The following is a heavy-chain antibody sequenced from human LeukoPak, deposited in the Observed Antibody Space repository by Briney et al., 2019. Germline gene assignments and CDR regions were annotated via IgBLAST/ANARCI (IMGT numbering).Heavy chain of an antibody. CDR3: AREPEIVVVPAATGWYFDL. CDR2: IYYSGST. D-gene: IGHD2-2*01. CDR1: GGSISSSSYY. V-gene: IGHV4-39*07. J-gene: IGHJ2*01. Sequence: PSETLSLTCTVSGGSISSSSYYWGWIRQPPGKGLEWIGSIYYSGSTYYNPSLKSRVTISVDTSKNQSSLKLSSVTAADTAVYYCAREPEIVVVPAATGWYFDLWGRGTLVTVSS.